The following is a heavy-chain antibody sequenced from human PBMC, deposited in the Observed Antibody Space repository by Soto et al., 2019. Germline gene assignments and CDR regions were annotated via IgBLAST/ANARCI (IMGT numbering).Heavy chain of an antibody. Sequence: QVQLVQSGAEVKKPGSSVKVSCKASGGTFSSYAISWVRQAPGQGLEWMGGIIPIFGTANYAQKFQGRVTITADESTSTAYMELNSLRSEDTAVYYCARGRDIVVVVAAKPLYYYYGMDVWGQGTTVTVSS. CDR3: ARGRDIVVVVAAKPLYYYYGMDV. J-gene: IGHJ6*02. CDR1: GGTFSSYA. V-gene: IGHV1-69*01. CDR2: IIPIFGTA. D-gene: IGHD2-15*01.